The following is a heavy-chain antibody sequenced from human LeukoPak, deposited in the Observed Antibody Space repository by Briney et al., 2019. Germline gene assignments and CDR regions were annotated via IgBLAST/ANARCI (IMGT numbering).Heavy chain of an antibody. V-gene: IGHV4-34*01. Sequence: SETLSLTCAVYGGSFSGYYWSWIRQPPGKGLEWIGEINHSGSTNYNPSPKSRVTISVDTSKNQFSLKLSSVTAADTAVYYCATHSGSERGDYWGQGTLVTVSS. J-gene: IGHJ4*02. CDR2: INHSGST. CDR1: GGSFSGYY. CDR3: ATHSGSERGDY. D-gene: IGHD1-26*01.